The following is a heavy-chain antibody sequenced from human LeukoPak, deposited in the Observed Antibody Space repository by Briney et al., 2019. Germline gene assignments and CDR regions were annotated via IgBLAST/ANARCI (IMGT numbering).Heavy chain of an antibody. Sequence: KASETLSLTCAVYGGSFTGCYWSWIRQPPGKGLEWIGEINRNGNTNYNPSLKSRVTMSVDTSKKQFSLNLSSVTAADTAVYYCARIVLPYYYDTTALKGYFDLWGRGTLVTVSS. CDR3: ARIVLPYYYDTTALKGYFDL. D-gene: IGHD3-22*01. V-gene: IGHV4-34*01. CDR1: GGSFTGCY. CDR2: INRNGNT. J-gene: IGHJ2*01.